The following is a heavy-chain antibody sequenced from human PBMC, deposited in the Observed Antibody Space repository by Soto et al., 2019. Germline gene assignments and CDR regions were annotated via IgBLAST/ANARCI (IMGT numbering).Heavy chain of an antibody. D-gene: IGHD4-17*01. Sequence: EVQLLESGGGLVQPGESLRLSCAASGFTFNSYAMSWVRQAPGKGLEWVSAISSRGGRTHYADSVKGRFTISRDNSKNTLYLQVNSLRAEETAVYYCAKDHGPYGDGLDYWGQGTLVTVSS. CDR3: AKDHGPYGDGLDY. CDR1: GFTFNSYA. J-gene: IGHJ4*02. V-gene: IGHV3-23*01. CDR2: ISSRGGRT.